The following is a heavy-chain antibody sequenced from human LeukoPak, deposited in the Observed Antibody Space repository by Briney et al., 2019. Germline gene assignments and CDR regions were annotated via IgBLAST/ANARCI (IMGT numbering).Heavy chain of an antibody. CDR2: SNIDGSTT. D-gene: IGHD6-13*01. J-gene: IGHJ4*02. Sequence: GGSLRLSCAASGFTFSNYWMHWVRQAPGRRLVWVSRSNIDGSTTTYADSVKGRFTISRDDARNTLYLQMNSLRAEDTAVYYCARGYSSSSGFDYWGQGTLVTVSS. V-gene: IGHV3-74*01. CDR3: ARGYSSSSGFDY. CDR1: GFTFSNYW.